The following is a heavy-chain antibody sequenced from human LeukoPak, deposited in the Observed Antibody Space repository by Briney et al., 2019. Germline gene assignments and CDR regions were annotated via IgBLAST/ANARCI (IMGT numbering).Heavy chain of an antibody. J-gene: IGHJ4*02. CDR1: GGSISSYY. CDR2: IYYSGSA. CDR3: ARATYGSGSYRFDY. V-gene: IGHV4-59*01. D-gene: IGHD3-10*01. Sequence: PSETLSLTCTVSGGSISSYYWSWIRQPPGKGLEWIGYIYYSGSANYNPSLKSRVTISVDTSKNQFSLKLSSVTAADTAVYYCARATYGSGSYRFDYWGQGTLVTVSS.